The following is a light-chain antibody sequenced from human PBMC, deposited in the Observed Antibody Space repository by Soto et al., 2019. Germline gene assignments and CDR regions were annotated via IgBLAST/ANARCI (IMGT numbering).Light chain of an antibody. Sequence: QAVVTQSPSASGTPGQRVTISCSGSSSNIGSNSVYWYHQLPGTAPKLLIYGNDERPSGVPDRFSGSKSGTSASLAISGLQSEDEADYYCAAWDDSLNGVLFGGGTKVTVL. CDR1: SSNIGSNS. CDR2: GND. CDR3: AAWDDSLNGVL. J-gene: IGLJ2*01. V-gene: IGLV1-44*01.